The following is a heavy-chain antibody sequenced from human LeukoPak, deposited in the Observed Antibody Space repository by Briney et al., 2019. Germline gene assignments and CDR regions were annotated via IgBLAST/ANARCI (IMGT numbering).Heavy chain of an antibody. CDR1: GFTFSYAW. J-gene: IGHJ4*02. CDR3: TTYRYYYDSSGYDY. V-gene: IGHV3-15*01. CDR2: IKSKADGGTT. D-gene: IGHD3-22*01. Sequence: GGSLRLSCAASGFTFSYAWMSWVRQAPGMGLEWLGRIKSKADGGTTDYAAPVKGRISISRDDSKNTLYLQVNSLKTEDTAVYYCTTYRYYYDSSGYDYWGQGTLVTVSS.